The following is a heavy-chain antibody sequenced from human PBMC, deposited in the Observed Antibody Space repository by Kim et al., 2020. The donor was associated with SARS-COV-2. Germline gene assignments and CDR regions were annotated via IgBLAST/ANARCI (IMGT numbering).Heavy chain of an antibody. CDR2: ISWNSGSI. V-gene: IGHV3-9*01. CDR3: AKDSGLINSGYDSLDY. D-gene: IGHD5-12*01. Sequence: GGSLRLSCAASGFTFDDYAMHWVRQAPGKGLEWVSGISWNSGSIGYADSVKGRFTISRDNAKNSLYLQMNSLRAEDTALYYCAKDSGLINSGYDSLDYWGQGTLVTVSS. J-gene: IGHJ4*02. CDR1: GFTFDDYA.